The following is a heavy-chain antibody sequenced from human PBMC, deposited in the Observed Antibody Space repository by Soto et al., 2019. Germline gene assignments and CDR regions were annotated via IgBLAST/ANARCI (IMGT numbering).Heavy chain of an antibody. CDR1: GDTFTSYA. D-gene: IGHD7-27*01. Sequence: QVQLVQSGAEEKKPGASVKVSCKASGDTFTSYALHWVRQAPGQRLEWMGWINAGNGNTKYSQKLQGRVTLPRDTSASTASMELSSPRSEDTAVYYCASSGGYWGIAYWGQGTLVTVSS. J-gene: IGHJ4*02. CDR3: ASSGGYWGIAY. CDR2: INAGNGNT. V-gene: IGHV1-3*05.